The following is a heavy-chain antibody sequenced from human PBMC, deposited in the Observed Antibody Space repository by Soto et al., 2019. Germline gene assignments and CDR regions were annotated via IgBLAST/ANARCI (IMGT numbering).Heavy chain of an antibody. D-gene: IGHD3-22*01. CDR3: ARVLKYYYDSSGYYLVPSGFDY. Sequence: SVKVSCKASGGTFSSYAISWVRQAPGQGLEWMGGIIPIFGTANYAQKFQGRVTITADESTSTAYMELSSLRSEDTAVYYCARVLKYYYDSSGYYLVPSGFDYWGQGTLVTVSS. CDR2: IIPIFGTA. J-gene: IGHJ4*02. V-gene: IGHV1-69*13. CDR1: GGTFSSYA.